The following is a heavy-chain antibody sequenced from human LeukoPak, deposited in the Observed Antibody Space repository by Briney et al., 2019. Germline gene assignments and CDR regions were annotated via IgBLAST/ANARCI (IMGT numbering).Heavy chain of an antibody. V-gene: IGHV1-46*01. D-gene: IGHD3-10*01. CDR3: ARGEVRGVIITAYDAFDI. CDR2: INPSGGST. J-gene: IGHJ3*02. CDR1: GYTFTSYY. Sequence: GASVKVSCKASGYTFTSYYMHWVRQAPGQGREWMGIINPSGGSTSYAQKFQGRVTMTRDTSTSTVYMELSSLRSEDTAVYYCARGEVRGVIITAYDAFDIWGQGTMVTVSS.